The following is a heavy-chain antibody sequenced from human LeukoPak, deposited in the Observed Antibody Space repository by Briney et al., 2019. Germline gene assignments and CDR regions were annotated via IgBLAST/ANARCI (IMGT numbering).Heavy chain of an antibody. CDR2: ISNSGNAI. CDR3: ATWTGLVPG. CDR1: GFTFSDYY. J-gene: IGHJ4*02. Sequence: GGSLRLSCAASGFTFSDYYMSWTRQAPGKGLEWVSYISNSGNAIDYADSVKGRFTLSRDNAKNSLYLQMNSLRAEDTAVYYCATWTGLVPGWGQGTLVTVSS. D-gene: IGHD3-10*01. V-gene: IGHV3-11*01.